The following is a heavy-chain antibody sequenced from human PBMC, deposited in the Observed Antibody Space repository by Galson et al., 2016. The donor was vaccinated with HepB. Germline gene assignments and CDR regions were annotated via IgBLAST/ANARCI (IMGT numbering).Heavy chain of an antibody. V-gene: IGHV1-69*06. D-gene: IGHD3-3*01. J-gene: IGHJ4*02. CDR1: EGSFSGAA. CDR3: ARNEGGTIFAVPGC. Sequence: SVKVSCKASEGSFSGAAITWVRQAPGQRLEWMGAIMPTFARATYAQKFQGRVTITADKSTSIAYMELRSMRSDDTAVYYCARNEGGTIFAVPGCWGQGTLITVSS. CDR2: IMPTFARA.